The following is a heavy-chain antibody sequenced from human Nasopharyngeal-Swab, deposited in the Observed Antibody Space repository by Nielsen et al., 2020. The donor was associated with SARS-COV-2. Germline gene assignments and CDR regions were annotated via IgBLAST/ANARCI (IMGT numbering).Heavy chain of an antibody. V-gene: IGHV3-7*01. CDR2: IKKDGSEK. CDR3: ARDSDIPYSGYGMDV. Sequence: GGSLRLSCAASGFTFSSYWMSWVRQAPGKGLEWVANIKKDGSEKYYVDSVKGRFTISRDNAKNSLYLQMNSLRAEDTAVYYCARDSDIPYSGYGMDVWGQGTTVTVSS. D-gene: IGHD6-13*01. CDR1: GFTFSSYW. J-gene: IGHJ6*02.